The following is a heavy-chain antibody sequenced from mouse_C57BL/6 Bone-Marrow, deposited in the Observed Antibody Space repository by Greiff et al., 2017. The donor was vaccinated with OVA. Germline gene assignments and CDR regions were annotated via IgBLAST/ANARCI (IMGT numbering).Heavy chain of an antibody. V-gene: IGHV1-59*01. CDR2: IDPSDSYT. CDR1: GYTFTSYW. CDR3: ARGLLRFY. Sequence: QVQLKQPGAELVRPGTSVKLSCKASGYTFTSYWMHWVKQRPGQGLEWIGVIDPSDSYTNYNQKFKGKATLTVDTSSSTAYMQLSSLTSEDSAVYYCARGLLRFYWGQGTLVTVSA. J-gene: IGHJ3*01. D-gene: IGHD2-3*01.